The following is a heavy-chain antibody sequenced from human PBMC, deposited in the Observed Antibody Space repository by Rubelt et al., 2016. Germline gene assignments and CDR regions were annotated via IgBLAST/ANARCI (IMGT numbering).Heavy chain of an antibody. D-gene: IGHD3-16*02. CDR3: ARDRSFDF. CDR2: INPNSGGT. Sequence: QVQLVQSGAEVKKPGASVKVSCKASGYTFTGYYMHWVRQAPGQGLEWMGWINPNSGGTNYAQKFKGTLTMTRSTSISTAYMELSRRRSEDTAVYYCARDRSFDFWGQGTLVTVS. CDR1: GYTFTGYY. J-gene: IGHJ4*02. V-gene: IGHV1-2*02.